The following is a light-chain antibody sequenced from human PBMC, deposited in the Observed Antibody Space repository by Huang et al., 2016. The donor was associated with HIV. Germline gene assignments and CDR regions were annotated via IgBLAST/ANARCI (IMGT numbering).Light chain of an antibody. CDR2: AAS. CDR3: QQSYSTLT. CDR1: QSISSY. V-gene: IGKV1-39*01. J-gene: IGKJ3*01. Sequence: DIQMTQSPSSLSASVGDRVTITCRASQSISSYLNWYQQKPWKAPKLLIYAASSLQSGVPSRFSGSGSGTDFTLTISSLQPEDFATYYCQQSYSTLTFGPGTKVDIK.